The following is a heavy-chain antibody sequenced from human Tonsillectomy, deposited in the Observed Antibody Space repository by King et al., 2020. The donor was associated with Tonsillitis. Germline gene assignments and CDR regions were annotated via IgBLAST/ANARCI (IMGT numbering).Heavy chain of an antibody. J-gene: IGHJ4*02. CDR1: GFTFSTYG. D-gene: IGHD3-10*02. Sequence: VQLVESGGGVVQPGRSLRLSCAASGFTFSTYGMHWVRQAPGQGLEWVALISYDGDKKYHVDSVKGRLTISRDNSKNTLVLQMDSLRTEDTAVYYCARDLGPYYFVWTAFNYWGQGTLVTVSS. CDR3: ARDLGPYYFVWTAFNY. CDR2: ISYDGDKK. V-gene: IGHV3-30*03.